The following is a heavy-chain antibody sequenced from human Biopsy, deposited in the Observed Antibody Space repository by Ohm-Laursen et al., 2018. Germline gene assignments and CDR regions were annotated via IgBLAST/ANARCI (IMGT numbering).Heavy chain of an antibody. D-gene: IGHD3-22*01. V-gene: IGHV4-34*01. CDR1: GESFNGYY. Sequence: SETLSLTCPVYGESFNGYYWSWIRQTPGKGLEWIGEINHSGRTNYNPSLRSRVTISVDTSKNQFSLKVRSVTAADTAVYYCVRGVDYYDPYHYYALDVWDQGTTVTVSS. CDR2: INHSGRT. CDR3: VRGVDYYDPYHYYALDV. J-gene: IGHJ6*02.